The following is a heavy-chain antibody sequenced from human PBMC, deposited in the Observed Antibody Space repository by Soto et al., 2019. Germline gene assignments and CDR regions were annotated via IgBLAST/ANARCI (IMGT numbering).Heavy chain of an antibody. CDR3: ARDLKPPYYYDSSGPLGY. J-gene: IGHJ4*02. CDR1: GYTFTSYY. CDR2: INPSGGST. D-gene: IGHD3-22*01. V-gene: IGHV1-46*01. Sequence: GASVKVSCKASGYTFTSYYIHWVRQAPGQGLEWMGIINPSGGSTSYAQKFQGRVTMTRDTSTSTVYMELSSLRSEDTAVYYCARDLKPPYYYDSSGPLGYWGQGTLVTVSS.